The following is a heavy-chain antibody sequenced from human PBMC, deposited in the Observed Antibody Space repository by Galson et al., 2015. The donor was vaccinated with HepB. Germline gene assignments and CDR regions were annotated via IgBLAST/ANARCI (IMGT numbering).Heavy chain of an antibody. CDR2: ISPYNRYT. Sequence: SVKVSCKASGYTLTRYSITWVRQAPGQGLEWMGWISPYNRYTNYTQKLQGRVTMTTDTSTSTAYLELKSLTPDDTGVYYCARGGMATIGGPVFDYWGLGTLVTVSS. J-gene: IGHJ4*01. CDR1: GYTLTRYS. V-gene: IGHV1-18*01. D-gene: IGHD5-24*01. CDR3: ARGGMATIGGPVFDY.